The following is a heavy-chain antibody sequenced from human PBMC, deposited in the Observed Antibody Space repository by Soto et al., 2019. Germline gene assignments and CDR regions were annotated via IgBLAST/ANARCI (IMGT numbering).Heavy chain of an antibody. D-gene: IGHD6-13*01. CDR1: GYTFTSYG. Sequence: ASVKVSCRASGYTFTSYGISWVRQAPGQGLEWMGWISAHYGTTNYAQKFQGRVTMTTETSTSTAYMELRSLRSDDTAVDYCARDGSRSWYSVWGQGTLVTVSS. CDR2: ISAHYGTT. J-gene: IGHJ4*02. CDR3: ARDGSRSWYSV. V-gene: IGHV1-18*01.